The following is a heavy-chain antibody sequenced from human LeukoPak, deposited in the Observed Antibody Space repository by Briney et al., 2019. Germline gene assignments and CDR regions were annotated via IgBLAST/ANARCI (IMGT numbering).Heavy chain of an antibody. CDR1: GFTFSSST. CDR2: ISSSSNYI. CDR3: ARIPNSANFPNWFDP. J-gene: IGHJ5*02. Sequence: GGSLGLSCAASGFTFSSSTMNWVRQAPGKGLEWVSSISSSSNYIYYADSVKGRFTISRDNAKNSLYLEMNSLRAEDTAVYYCARIPNSANFPNWFDPWGQGTLVTVSS. V-gene: IGHV3-21*01. D-gene: IGHD4/OR15-4a*01.